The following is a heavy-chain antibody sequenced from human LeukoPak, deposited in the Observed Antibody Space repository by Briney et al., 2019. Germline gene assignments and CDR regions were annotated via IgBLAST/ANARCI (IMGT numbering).Heavy chain of an antibody. CDR1: GFTFSSYA. CDR2: ISGSGGST. D-gene: IGHD3-22*01. V-gene: IGHV3-23*01. CDR3: AKAPTRTMIVVVGVG. Sequence: GGSLRLSCAASGFTFSSYAMSWVRQAPGKGLEWVSAISGSGGSTYYADSVKGRFTISRDNSRNTLYLQMNSLRAEDTAVYYCAKAPTRTMIVVVGVGWGQGTLVTVSS. J-gene: IGHJ4*02.